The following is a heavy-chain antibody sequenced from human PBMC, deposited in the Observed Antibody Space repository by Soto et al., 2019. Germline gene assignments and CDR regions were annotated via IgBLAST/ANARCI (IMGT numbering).Heavy chain of an antibody. CDR1: GFSFMTSF. V-gene: IGHV3-48*03. CDR3: ARVFGAKRLCYYYFDL. Sequence: GFSFMTSFMTWVRQAPGKGLEWLSSITTSGDGTYYSDAVEGRFTIYRHHAETTLFPQMSCLTREDTAFYHFARVFGAKRLCYYYFDLGGPGALGTVS. CDR2: ITTSGDGT. J-gene: IGHJ4*02. D-gene: IGHD2-15*01.